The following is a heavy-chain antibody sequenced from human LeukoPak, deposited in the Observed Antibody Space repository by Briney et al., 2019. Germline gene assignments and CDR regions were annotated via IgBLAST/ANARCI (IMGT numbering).Heavy chain of an antibody. D-gene: IGHD4-17*01. CDR3: ARGVYGDSTFDY. CDR1: GGSISSGGYS. CDR2: IYHSGST. Sequence: SETLSLTCAVSGGSISSGGYSWSWTRQPPGKGLEWIGYIYHSGSTYYNPSLKSRVTISVDRSKNQFSLKLSSVTAADTAVYYCARGVYGDSTFDYWGQGTLVTVSS. V-gene: IGHV4-30-2*01. J-gene: IGHJ4*02.